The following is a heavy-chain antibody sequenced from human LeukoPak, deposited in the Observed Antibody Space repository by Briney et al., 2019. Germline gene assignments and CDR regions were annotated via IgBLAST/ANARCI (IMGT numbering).Heavy chain of an antibody. CDR1: GGSISSSSYY. J-gene: IGHJ4*02. CDR3: ASVTIFGVVIN. D-gene: IGHD3-3*01. V-gene: IGHV4-39*07. Sequence: SETLSLTCTVSGGSISSSSYYWGWIRQPPGKGLEWIGSIYYSGSTYYNPSLKSRVTISVDTSKNQFSLKLSSVTAADTAVYYCASVTIFGVVINWGQGTLVTVSS. CDR2: IYYSGST.